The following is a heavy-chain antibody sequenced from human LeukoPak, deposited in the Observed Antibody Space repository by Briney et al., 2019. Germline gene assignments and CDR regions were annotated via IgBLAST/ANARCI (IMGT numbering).Heavy chain of an antibody. V-gene: IGHV3-30*02. CDR3: AKDPPLGYCSSTSCSSMA. Sequence: GGSLILSCAASGFTFSSYCMHWVRQAPAKGLEGVAFIRYDGSNKYYADSVKGRFTISRDNSKNTLYLQMNSLRAEDTAVYYCAKDPPLGYCSSTSCSSMAWGQGTLVTVSS. CDR2: IRYDGSNK. CDR1: GFTFSSYC. D-gene: IGHD2-2*01. J-gene: IGHJ5*02.